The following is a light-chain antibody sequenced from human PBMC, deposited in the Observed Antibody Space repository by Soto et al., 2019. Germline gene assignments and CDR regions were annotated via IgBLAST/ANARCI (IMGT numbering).Light chain of an antibody. V-gene: IGLV2-14*01. CDR3: SSYTSSTSVV. Sequence: QSALTQPASVSGSPGQSITISCTGTSSDVGYYNYVSWYQQHPGKAPKLMIYDVSNRPSGVSNRFSGSKSGSTASLTISGLQAEDEADYYCSSYTSSTSVVFGGGTKLTAL. J-gene: IGLJ2*01. CDR2: DVS. CDR1: SSDVGYYNY.